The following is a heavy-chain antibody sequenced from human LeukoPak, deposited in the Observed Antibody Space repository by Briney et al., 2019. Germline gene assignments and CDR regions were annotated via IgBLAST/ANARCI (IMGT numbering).Heavy chain of an antibody. CDR1: GGSISSCDYY. CDR2: IYYSGRT. V-gene: IGHV4-30-4*01. J-gene: IGHJ4*02. D-gene: IGHD3-22*01. CDR3: ARGSWHSSGRGYCFDY. Sequence: SETLSLTCTVSGGSISSCDYYWRWIRQPPGKVLEWFVYIYYSGRTYYNPSLKSRVTISVDTAKTQSSLKLSSVTAAATAVYYCARGSWHSSGRGYCFDYWGQGTLVTVSS.